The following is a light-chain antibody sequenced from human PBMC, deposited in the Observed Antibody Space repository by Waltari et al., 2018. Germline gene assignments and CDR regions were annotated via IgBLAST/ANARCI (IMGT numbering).Light chain of an antibody. V-gene: IGKV3-20*01. CDR2: GSS. CDR3: QHYVSLPVT. CDR1: QSVGRS. J-gene: IGKJ1*01. Sequence: EILLTQSPGTLSLSPGERATLSCRAGQSVGRSLAWYQQKPGQPPRLLIYGSSNRATGTPDRFRGGGSGTDFSLTISRLEPEDVAVYYCQHYVSLPVTFGQGTKVEIK.